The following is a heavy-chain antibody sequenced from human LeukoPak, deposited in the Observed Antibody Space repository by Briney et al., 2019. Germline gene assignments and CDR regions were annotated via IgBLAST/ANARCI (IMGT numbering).Heavy chain of an antibody. D-gene: IGHD3/OR15-3a*01. CDR3: ARAKRETSTRPWTSGMDV. J-gene: IGHJ6*02. V-gene: IGHV3-13*01. CDR1: GFTLSDYD. CDR2: LGSAGDK. Sequence: GSLRLSCAASGFTLSDYDIHWVRQPIGKGLDWVSGLGSAGDKYHAGSERGRFTTSREDAENSVYLQMNGLRPEDTAIYYCARAKRETSTRPWTSGMDVWGQGTRVTVSS.